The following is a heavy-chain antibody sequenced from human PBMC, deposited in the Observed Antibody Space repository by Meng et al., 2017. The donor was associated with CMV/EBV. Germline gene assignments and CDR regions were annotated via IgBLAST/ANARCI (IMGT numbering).Heavy chain of an antibody. CDR3: ATGGSTTDHREIDWFDP. CDR1: GYTLTELS. CDR2: FDPEDGET. Sequence: QVQVWPSLGVVKKPGASVKASCKVSGYTLTELSMHWVRQAPGKGLEWMGGFDPEDGETIYAQKFQGRVTMTEDTSTDTAYMELSSLRSEDTAVYYCATGGSTTDHREIDWFDPWGQGTLVTVSS. J-gene: IGHJ5*02. V-gene: IGHV1-24*01. D-gene: IGHD3-16*01.